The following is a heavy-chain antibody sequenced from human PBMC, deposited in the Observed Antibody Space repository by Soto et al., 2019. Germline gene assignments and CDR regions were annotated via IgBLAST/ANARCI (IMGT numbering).Heavy chain of an antibody. D-gene: IGHD1-26*01. J-gene: IGHJ4*02. CDR3: AKDRLEGRSYYGFDY. CDR1: GFTFSSYA. CDR2: ISGSGGST. Sequence: PGGSLRLSCAASGFTFSSYAMSWVRQAPGKGLEWVSAISGSGGSTYYADSVKGRFTISRDNSKNTLYLQMNSLRAEDTAVYYCAKDRLEGRSYYGFDYWGQGTLVTVSS. V-gene: IGHV3-23*01.